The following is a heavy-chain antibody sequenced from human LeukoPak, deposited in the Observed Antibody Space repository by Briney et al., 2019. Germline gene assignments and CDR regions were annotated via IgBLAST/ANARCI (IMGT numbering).Heavy chain of an antibody. CDR3: ARDEYGDFQGFDF. D-gene: IGHD4-17*01. CDR2: IYTSGST. V-gene: IGHV4-61*02. CDR1: GGSISSSNW. J-gene: IGHJ4*02. Sequence: SGTLSLTCAVSGGSISSSNWWSWIRQPAGKGLEWIGRIYTSGSTNYNLSLKSRVTISVDTSKNQFSLKLSSVTAADTAVYYCARDEYGDFQGFDFWGQGTRVTVSS.